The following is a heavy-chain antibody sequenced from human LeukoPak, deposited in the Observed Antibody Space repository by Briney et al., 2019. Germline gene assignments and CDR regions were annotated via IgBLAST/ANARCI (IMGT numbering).Heavy chain of an antibody. CDR1: GASISSTSYC. CDR2: ICYSYSGTT. V-gene: IGHV4-39*07. J-gene: IGHJ4*02. CDR3: ARGTPINDIIVVPCFDN. D-gene: IGHD3-22*01. Sequence: SETLSLTCTVSGASISSTSYCWGWIRQPPGKGLEWSGSICYSYSGTTYYNPSLKSRLTISVDTSESQFSLKLTSVTAADTAVYYCARGTPINDIIVVPCFDNWGQGTLVTVSS.